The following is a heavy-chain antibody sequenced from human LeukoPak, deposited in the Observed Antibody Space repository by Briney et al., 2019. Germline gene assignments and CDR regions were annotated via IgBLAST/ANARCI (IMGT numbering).Heavy chain of an antibody. J-gene: IGHJ5*02. D-gene: IGHD6-19*01. V-gene: IGHV1-2*02. CDR3: ARADEWLVPNWFDP. CDR1: GYTFTGYY. Sequence: ASVKVSCKASGYTFTGYYMHWVRQAPGQGLEWMGWINPNSGGTNYAQKFQGRVTMTRDTSTSTAYMELRSLRSDDTAVYYCARADEWLVPNWFDPWGQGTLVTVSS. CDR2: INPNSGGT.